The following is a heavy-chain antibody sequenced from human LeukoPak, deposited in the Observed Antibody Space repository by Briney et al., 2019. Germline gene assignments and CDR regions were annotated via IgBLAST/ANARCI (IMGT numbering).Heavy chain of an antibody. Sequence: SETLSLTCTVSGYSISSGYYWGWIRQPPGKGLEWIGSIYHSGSTYYNPSLKSRVTISVDTSKNQFSLKLSSVTAADTAVYYCARHYYGSGRTNWFDPWGQGTLVTVSS. J-gene: IGHJ5*02. D-gene: IGHD3-10*01. CDR1: GYSISSGYY. V-gene: IGHV4-38-2*02. CDR3: ARHYYGSGRTNWFDP. CDR2: IYHSGST.